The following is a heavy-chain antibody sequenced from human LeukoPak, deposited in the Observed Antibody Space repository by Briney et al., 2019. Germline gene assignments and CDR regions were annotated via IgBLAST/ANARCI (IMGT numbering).Heavy chain of an antibody. V-gene: IGHV1-2*02. J-gene: IGHJ1*01. D-gene: IGHD6-13*01. CDR2: INPNSGGT. Sequence: ASVKVSCKASGYXFSGYYIHWVRQAPGQGLEWMGWINPNSGGTNYAQKFQGRVTMTRDTSISTAYMELSRLRSDDTAVYYCARGYPLSTTAAGTYFQHWGQGTLVTVSS. CDR3: ARGYPLSTTAAGTYFQH. CDR1: GYXFSGYY.